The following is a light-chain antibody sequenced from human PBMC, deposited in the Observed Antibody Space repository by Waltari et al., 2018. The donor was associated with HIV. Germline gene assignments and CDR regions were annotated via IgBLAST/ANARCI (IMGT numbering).Light chain of an antibody. CDR2: KDT. CDR1: QLEEKF. Sequence: SYELTQPPSVSVSSGQTASIPRSGDQLEEKFVCWYQQRPVQSPVLVMYKDTRRPSGIPERFSGSNSGNTATLTITGTQSMDEADYYCQAWDRSVVFGGGTKLTVL. V-gene: IGLV3-1*01. CDR3: QAWDRSVV. J-gene: IGLJ2*01.